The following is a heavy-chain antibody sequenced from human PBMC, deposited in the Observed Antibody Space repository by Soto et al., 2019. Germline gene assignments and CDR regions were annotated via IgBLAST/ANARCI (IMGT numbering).Heavy chain of an antibody. V-gene: IGHV3-33*01. Sequence: QVQLVESGGGLVQPGRSLRLSCAASGFTFSSYGMHWVRQAPGKGLEWVAVIWYDGSNKYYADSVKGRFTISRDNSKNTLYLQMNSLRAEDTAVYYCARDYVAVAGLDYWGQGTLVTVSS. CDR2: IWYDGSNK. J-gene: IGHJ4*02. CDR3: ARDYVAVAGLDY. CDR1: GFTFSSYG. D-gene: IGHD6-19*01.